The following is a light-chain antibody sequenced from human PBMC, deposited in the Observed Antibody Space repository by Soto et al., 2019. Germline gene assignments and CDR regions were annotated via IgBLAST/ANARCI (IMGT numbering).Light chain of an antibody. CDR1: QNVSTY. V-gene: IGKV3-11*01. Sequence: EIVLTQSPATLSLSPGERATLSCRASQNVSTYLAWYQQKPGQAPRLLIYDASNRATGIPARFSGSGSGTDFTLTISRLEPEDFAVYYCQQRTNWLTFGPGTKVDIK. J-gene: IGKJ3*01. CDR2: DAS. CDR3: QQRTNWLT.